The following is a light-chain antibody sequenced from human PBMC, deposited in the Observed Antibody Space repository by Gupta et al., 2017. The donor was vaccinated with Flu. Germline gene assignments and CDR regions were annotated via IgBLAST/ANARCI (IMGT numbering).Light chain of an antibody. Sequence: PSTLSASVGDRVTITCRVSQSIDNWLAWYQQKPGKAPKLLIYKASSLRSGVPSRFSSSDSGTEFTLTISSLQPDDLATYYCQQEDNSPFTFGQGTKLDI. V-gene: IGKV1-5*03. J-gene: IGKJ2*01. CDR3: QQEDNSPFT. CDR2: KAS. CDR1: QSIDNW.